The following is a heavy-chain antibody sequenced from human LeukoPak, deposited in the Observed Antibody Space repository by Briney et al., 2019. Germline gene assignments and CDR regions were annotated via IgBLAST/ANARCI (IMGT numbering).Heavy chain of an antibody. CDR3: ARLLGYCSGGSCYGHFDY. CDR2: IYPGDSDT. D-gene: IGHD2-15*01. Sequence: GESLQISCKGSGYSFTSYWIGWVRQMPGKGVEWMGIIYPGDSDTRYSPSFQGQVTISADKSISTAYLQWSSLKASDTAMYYCARLLGYCSGGSCYGHFDYWGQGTLVTVSS. J-gene: IGHJ4*02. CDR1: GYSFTSYW. V-gene: IGHV5-51*01.